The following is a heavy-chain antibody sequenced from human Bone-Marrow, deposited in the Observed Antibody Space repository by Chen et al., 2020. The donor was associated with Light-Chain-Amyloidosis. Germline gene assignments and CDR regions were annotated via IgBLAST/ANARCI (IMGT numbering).Heavy chain of an antibody. D-gene: IGHD5-18*01. CDR3: ARGEAGYSYGISLDP. CDR2: IYYSGST. Sequence: QLQLQGPGQEWVRLSQTLSPPAPVSVGPSSSGVYYWSWIRQPPGKGLEWIGYIYYSGSTYYNPSLKSRVTISVDTSKNQFSLKLSSVTAADTAVYYCARGEAGYSYGISLDPWGQGTLVTVSS. J-gene: IGHJ5*02. CDR1: VGPSSSGVYY. V-gene: IGHV4-30-4*08.